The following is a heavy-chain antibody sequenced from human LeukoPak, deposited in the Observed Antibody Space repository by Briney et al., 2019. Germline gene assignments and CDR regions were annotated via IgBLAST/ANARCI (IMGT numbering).Heavy chain of an antibody. J-gene: IGHJ4*02. D-gene: IGHD1-26*01. CDR3: ARDDMARVGATTGY. Sequence: SETLSLTCAVSSDSIFSTNWWSWVRLPPGKGLEWIGQIFYSGSTSYSPSLKSRVTISMDKSKNQFSLKLSSVTAADTAVYYCARDDMARVGATTGYWGQGTLVTVSS. CDR1: SDSIFSTNW. CDR2: IFYSGST. V-gene: IGHV4-4*02.